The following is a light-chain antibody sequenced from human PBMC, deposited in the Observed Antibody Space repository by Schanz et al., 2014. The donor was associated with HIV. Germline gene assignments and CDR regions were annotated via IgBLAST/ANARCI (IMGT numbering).Light chain of an antibody. CDR3: QQLNGYPLFA. V-gene: IGKV1-17*01. CDR1: QGIGND. Sequence: IQMTQSPSSLSASVGDRVTITCRASQGIGNDLGWYQQKPGKAPKLLIYAASSLQSGVPSRFSGSGSGTDFTLTISSLQPEDFATYYCQQLNGYPLFAFGPGTKVDIK. CDR2: AAS. J-gene: IGKJ3*01.